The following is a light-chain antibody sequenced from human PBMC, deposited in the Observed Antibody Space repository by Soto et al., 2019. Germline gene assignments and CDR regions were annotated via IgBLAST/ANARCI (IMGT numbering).Light chain of an antibody. CDR3: QQYNNWPFT. CDR2: GAS. J-gene: IGKJ3*01. Sequence: EIVMTQSPATLSVSPGERATLSCRASQSISSNLAWYQQKPGQAPRLLIYGASTRATGIPATFSGSGSGTDFTLNISSLQSEDFAVYYCQQYNNWPFTFGPGTKVDIK. CDR1: QSISSN. V-gene: IGKV3-15*01.